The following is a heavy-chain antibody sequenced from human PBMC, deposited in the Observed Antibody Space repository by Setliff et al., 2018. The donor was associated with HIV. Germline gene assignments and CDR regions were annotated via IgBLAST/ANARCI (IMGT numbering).Heavy chain of an antibody. CDR2: IYYSGTT. V-gene: IGHV4-39*01. J-gene: IGHJ5*02. Sequence: SETLSLTCTVSGGSIDSTSYYWGWIRQPPGKGLEWIGSIYYSGTTYYNPSLRGRVTISVETSKNQISLKVTSVTASDTAVYYCVRAHGGLGGGAWFDPWVPETLLVTVSS. CDR1: GGSIDSTSYY. D-gene: IGHD2-15*01. CDR3: VRAHGGLGGGAWFDP.